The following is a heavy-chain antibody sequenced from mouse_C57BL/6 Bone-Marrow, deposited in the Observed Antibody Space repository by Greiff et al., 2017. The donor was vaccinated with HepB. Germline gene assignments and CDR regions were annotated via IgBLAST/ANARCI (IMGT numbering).Heavy chain of an antibody. D-gene: IGHD2-3*01. CDR3: ARIYDGYYPWFAY. CDR1: GYTFTSYW. V-gene: IGHV1-69*01. Sequence: QVQLQQPGAELVMPGASVKLSCKASGYTFTSYWMHWVKQRPGQGLEWIGEIDPSDSYTNYNQKFKGKSTLTVDKSSSTAYMQLSSLTSEDSAVYYGARIYDGYYPWFAYWGQGTLVTVSA. CDR2: IDPSDSYT. J-gene: IGHJ3*01.